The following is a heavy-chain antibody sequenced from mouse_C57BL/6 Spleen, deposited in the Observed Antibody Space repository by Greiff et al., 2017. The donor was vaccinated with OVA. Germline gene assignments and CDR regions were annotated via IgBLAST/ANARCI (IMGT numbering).Heavy chain of an antibody. V-gene: IGHV6-3*01. Sequence: DVMLVESGGGLVQPGGSMKLSCVASGFTFSNYWMNWVRQSPEKGLEWVAQIRLKSDNYATHYAESVKGRFTISRDDSKSSVYLQMNNLRAEDTGIYYCTAVYSNYAKYFDVWGTGTTVTVSS. J-gene: IGHJ1*03. D-gene: IGHD2-5*01. CDR2: IRLKSDNYAT. CDR3: TAVYSNYAKYFDV. CDR1: GFTFSNYW.